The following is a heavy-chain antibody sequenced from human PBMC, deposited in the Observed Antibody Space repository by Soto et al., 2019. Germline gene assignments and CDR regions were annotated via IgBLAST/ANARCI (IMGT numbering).Heavy chain of an antibody. CDR1: GGSVSTGMKY. CDR3: MKAHESGDFLGMSV. CDR2: MYKTGET. Sequence: LTCTVSGGSVSTGMKYWGWVRQPPGKVLEFIGYMYKTGETLLNSSLKSRVTLSMETSKNQFSLTLSSVTAADTAVYFCMKAHESGDFLGMSVWGPGTTVTVSS. J-gene: IGHJ6*02. D-gene: IGHD3-10*01. V-gene: IGHV4-61*01.